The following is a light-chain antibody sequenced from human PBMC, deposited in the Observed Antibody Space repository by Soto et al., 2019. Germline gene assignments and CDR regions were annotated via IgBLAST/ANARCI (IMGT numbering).Light chain of an antibody. Sequence: QSVLTQPASLSGSPGQSIAISCTGTSSDVGDYNYVSWYQQHPGKAPKLIIYDVSDRPSGVSSRFSGSKSGNTASLTISGLQPEDEADYYCSSYTSSTPPYVFGTGTKVTVL. V-gene: IGLV2-14*01. J-gene: IGLJ1*01. CDR1: SSDVGDYNY. CDR3: SSYTSSTPPYV. CDR2: DVS.